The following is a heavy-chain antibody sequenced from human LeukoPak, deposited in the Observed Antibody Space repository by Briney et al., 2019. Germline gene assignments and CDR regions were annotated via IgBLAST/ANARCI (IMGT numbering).Heavy chain of an antibody. V-gene: IGHV3-48*01. J-gene: IGHJ4*02. D-gene: IGHD2-15*01. Sequence: PGGSLRLSCAGSGFTFSDYSLIWVRQAPGVGLEWVSYINSNSRTIYYADSVKGRFTMSRDNDKNLMYLQMNSLKAEDTAVYYCARDCSGRNWARDFDYWGQGTLVTVSS. CDR3: ARDCSGRNWARDFDY. CDR1: GFTFSDYS. CDR2: INSNSRTI.